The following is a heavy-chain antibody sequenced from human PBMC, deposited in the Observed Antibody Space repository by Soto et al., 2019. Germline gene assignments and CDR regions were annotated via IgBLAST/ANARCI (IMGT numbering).Heavy chain of an antibody. CDR1: GGTFSSYA. CDR3: AGGEYNWNYSFDY. J-gene: IGHJ4*02. V-gene: IGHV1-69*13. CDR2: IIPIFGTA. Sequence: GASVKVSCKASGGTFSSYAISWVRQAPGQGLEWMGGIIPIFGTANYAQKFQGRVTITADESTSTAYMELSSLRSEDTAVYYCAGGEYNWNYSFDYWGQGTLVTVSS. D-gene: IGHD1-7*01.